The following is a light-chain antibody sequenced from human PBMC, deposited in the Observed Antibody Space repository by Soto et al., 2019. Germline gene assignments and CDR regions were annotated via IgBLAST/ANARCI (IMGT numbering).Light chain of an antibody. CDR3: QQRSNLP. J-gene: IGKJ4*01. CDR2: DAS. Sequence: EIVWTQSPATLSLSPGERATLSCRASQTVSSYLAWYQQKPGQAPRLLISDASDSGTGIRARFSGSGSGTDFTLTSLGLDPEAFYFYHCQQRSNLPFGGGTKVDIK. V-gene: IGKV3-11*01. CDR1: QTVSSY.